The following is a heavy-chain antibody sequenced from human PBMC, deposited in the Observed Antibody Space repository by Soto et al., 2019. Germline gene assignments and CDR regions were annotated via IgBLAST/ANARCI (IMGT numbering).Heavy chain of an antibody. CDR3: AKDYYDSSGYSVTIFDY. D-gene: IGHD3-22*01. J-gene: IGHJ4*02. Sequence: ETLSLTCTVSGGSLSSSSYYWGWIRQPPGKGLEWIGSIYYSGSTYYNPSLKSRVTISVDTSKNQFSLKLSSVTAADTAVYYCAKDYYDSSGYSVTIFDYWGQGTLVTVSS. CDR2: IYYSGST. V-gene: IGHV4-39*02. CDR1: GGSLSSSSYY.